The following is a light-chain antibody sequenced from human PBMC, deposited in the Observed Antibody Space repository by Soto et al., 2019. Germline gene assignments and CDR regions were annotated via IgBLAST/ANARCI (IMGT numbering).Light chain of an antibody. Sequence: DIQSTPSPSTLSASVLDRVTITFRASQSISSWLAWYQQKPGKAPKVLIYDASTLQSGVPSRFSGSGSGTEFTLTISSLQPDDFATYYCQQYNNYLWTFGQGTKVDI. J-gene: IGKJ1*01. CDR1: QSISSW. V-gene: IGKV1-5*01. CDR2: DAS. CDR3: QQYNNYLWT.